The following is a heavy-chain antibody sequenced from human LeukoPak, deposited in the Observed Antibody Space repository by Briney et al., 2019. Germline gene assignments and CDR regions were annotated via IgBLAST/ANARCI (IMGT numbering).Heavy chain of an antibody. CDR2: INPNSGGT. CDR3: AREGGTGTTSFTEFDY. V-gene: IGHV1-2*02. J-gene: IGHJ4*02. D-gene: IGHD1-1*01. CDR1: GYTFTGYY. Sequence: GASVKVSCKASGYTFTGYYMHWVRQAPGQGLEWMGWINPNSGGTNYAQKFQGRVTMTRDTSIRTAYMELSRLRSDDTAVYYCAREGGTGTTSFTEFDYWGQGTLVTVSS.